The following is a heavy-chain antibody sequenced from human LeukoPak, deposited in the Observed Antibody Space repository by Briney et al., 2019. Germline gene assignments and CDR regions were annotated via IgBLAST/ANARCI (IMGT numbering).Heavy chain of an antibody. CDR2: VYPGDSST. CDR3: ARLTDYYDSSGYYRNYNWFDP. Sequence: GESLKISRRGSGYSFGNYWIAWVRQMPGNGLEWMGIVYPGDSSTKYSPSFQGQVTISVDRSINTAYLQWSSLTASDTAMYYCARLTDYYDSSGYYRNYNWFDPWGQGTLVTVSS. CDR1: GYSFGNYW. V-gene: IGHV5-51*01. D-gene: IGHD3-22*01. J-gene: IGHJ5*02.